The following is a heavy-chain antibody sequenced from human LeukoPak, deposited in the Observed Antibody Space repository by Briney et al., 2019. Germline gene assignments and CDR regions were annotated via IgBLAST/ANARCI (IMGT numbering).Heavy chain of an antibody. CDR2: IYYSGST. CDR3: ARLNSYGYGIDY. Sequence: PSETLSLTCTVSGGSISSSSYYWGWIRQPPGKGLEWIGSIYYSGSTNYNPSLKSRVTISVDKSKNQFSLKLSSVTAADMAVYYCARLNSYGYGIDYWGQGTLVTVSS. CDR1: GGSISSSSYY. J-gene: IGHJ4*02. V-gene: IGHV4-39*07. D-gene: IGHD5-18*01.